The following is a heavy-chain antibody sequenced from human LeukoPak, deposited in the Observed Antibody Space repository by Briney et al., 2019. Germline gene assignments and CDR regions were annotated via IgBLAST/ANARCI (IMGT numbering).Heavy chain of an antibody. CDR2: INPNSGGT. Sequence: ASVKVSCKASGYTFTGYYMHWVRQAPGQGLEWMGRINPNSGGTNYAQKFQSRVTMTKDTSISTAYMELSRLRSDDTAVYYCARGLRGGDCYSPGYWGQGTLVTVSS. CDR1: GYTFTGYY. D-gene: IGHD2-21*02. J-gene: IGHJ4*02. V-gene: IGHV1-2*06. CDR3: ARGLRGGDCYSPGY.